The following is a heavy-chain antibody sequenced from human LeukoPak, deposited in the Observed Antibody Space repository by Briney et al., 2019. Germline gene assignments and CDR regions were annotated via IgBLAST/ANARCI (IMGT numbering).Heavy chain of an antibody. D-gene: IGHD6-13*01. CDR2: IYYSGST. CDR1: GGSLSSSSYY. J-gene: IGHJ5*02. V-gene: IGHV4-39*07. Sequence: PSETLSLTCTVSGGSLSSSSYYWGWIPPPPGKGPEWIGSIYYSGSTYYNPSLKSRVTISVDTSKNQFSLKLSSVTAADTAVYYCAREGSSSWYRWFDPWGQGTLVTVSS. CDR3: AREGSSSWYRWFDP.